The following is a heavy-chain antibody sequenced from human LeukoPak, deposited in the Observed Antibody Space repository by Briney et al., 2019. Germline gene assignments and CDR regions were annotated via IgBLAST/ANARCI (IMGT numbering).Heavy chain of an antibody. J-gene: IGHJ4*02. Sequence: PGGSLRLSCAASGFTFTGYCMNWVRQAPGKGLEWGGSIKQERSEKNYADTVKGRFTISRDNATNSLYLHMNSLRAEDTAVYYCARGYGSVCYWWGQGTLVTVSS. CDR3: ARGYGSVCYW. V-gene: IGHV3-7*05. CDR2: IKQERSEK. D-gene: IGHD6-19*01. CDR1: GFTFTGYC.